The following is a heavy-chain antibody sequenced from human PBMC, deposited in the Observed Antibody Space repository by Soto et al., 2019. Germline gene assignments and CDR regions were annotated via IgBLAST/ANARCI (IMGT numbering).Heavy chain of an antibody. Sequence: QLQLQESGPGLVKPSETLSLTCTVSGGSISSSSYYWGWIRQPPGKGLEWIGSIYYSGSTYYNPTLKSRVTISGDTSKNQFSLKLRSVTAADTAVYYCTGGVVPAAIPYYFDYWGQGTLVTVSS. CDR2: IYYSGST. D-gene: IGHD2-2*01. V-gene: IGHV4-39*01. CDR1: GGSISSSSYY. J-gene: IGHJ4*02. CDR3: TGGVVPAAIPYYFDY.